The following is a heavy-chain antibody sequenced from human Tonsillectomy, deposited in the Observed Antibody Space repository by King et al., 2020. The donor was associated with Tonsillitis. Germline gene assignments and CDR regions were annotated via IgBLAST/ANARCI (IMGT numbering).Heavy chain of an antibody. CDR2: ISAYNGDT. CDR3: ARATESVDWFDP. Sequence: QLVQSGAEVKKPGASVKVSCKASGYTFTSYGISWVRQAPGQGLEWMAWISAYNGDTDYAQKFQGRVTMTTDTSTSTAYMELRSLRSDDTAVYYCARATESVDWFDPWRQGTLVTVSS. V-gene: IGHV1-18*04. CDR1: GYTFTSYG. J-gene: IGHJ5*02. D-gene: IGHD1-14*01.